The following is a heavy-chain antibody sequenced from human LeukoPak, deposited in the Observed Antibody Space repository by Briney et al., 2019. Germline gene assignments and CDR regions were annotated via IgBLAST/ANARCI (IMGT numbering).Heavy chain of an antibody. D-gene: IGHD6-19*01. J-gene: IGHJ1*01. CDR2: ISGSGGST. CDR3: AKGGPVAADPRYFQH. V-gene: IGHV3-23*01. Sequence: GGSLRLSCAASGFPFSSYAMSWVRQAPGKGLEWVSAISGSGGSTYYADPVEGRFTISRDNSKNTLYLQMNSLRAEDTAVYYCAKGGPVAADPRYFQHWGQGTLVTVSS. CDR1: GFPFSSYA.